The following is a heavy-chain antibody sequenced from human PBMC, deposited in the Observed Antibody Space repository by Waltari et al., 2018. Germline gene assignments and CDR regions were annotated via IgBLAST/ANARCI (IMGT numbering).Heavy chain of an antibody. V-gene: IGHV3-74*02. J-gene: IGHJ6*02. CDR2: INTDGSIT. CDR1: GITFSGYW. Sequence: EVYLVESGGGLVQPGGSLRLSCAASGITFSGYWMHWVRPAPGQGLVWVSQINTDGSITGYADSVRGRFTISRDNAKSTLYLQMNSLRVEDTAAYYCAGARAHGMDVWGQGTTVTVSS. CDR3: AGARAHGMDV.